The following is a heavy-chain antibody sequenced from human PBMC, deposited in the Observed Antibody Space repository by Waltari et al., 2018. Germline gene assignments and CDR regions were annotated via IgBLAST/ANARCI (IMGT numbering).Heavy chain of an antibody. CDR2: IYYSGGT. Sequence: GPGLVKPSQTLSLTCTVSGGSINSGGYYWGWIRQYPGKGLEWIGYIYYSGGTYQNPSLKSRGSISAETSKSQFSLKLSSVTAADTAIYYCARAVIKVDSYGSGSYYNFDYWGQGTLVTVSS. V-gene: IGHV4-31*03. D-gene: IGHD3-10*01. J-gene: IGHJ4*02. CDR1: GGSINSGGYY. CDR3: ARAVIKVDSYGSGSYYNFDY.